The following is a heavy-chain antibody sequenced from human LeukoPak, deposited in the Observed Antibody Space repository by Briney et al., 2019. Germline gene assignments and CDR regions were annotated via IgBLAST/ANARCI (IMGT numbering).Heavy chain of an antibody. CDR3: ARVLGAGYGATNLAY. Sequence: PGTSLRLSCAASGFTFSSYAIHWVRQAPGKGLEWVSVISYDGNYKYYADSVTGRFTVSRDDSQSMLFLQMNSLRPEDTAVYYCARVLGAGYGATNLAYCGQRILVTVSS. J-gene: IGHJ4*02. CDR1: GFTFSSYA. CDR2: ISYDGNYK. V-gene: IGHV3-30-3*01. D-gene: IGHD1-26*01.